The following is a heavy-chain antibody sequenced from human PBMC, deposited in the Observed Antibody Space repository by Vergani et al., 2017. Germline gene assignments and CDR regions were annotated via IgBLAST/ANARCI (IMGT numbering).Heavy chain of an antibody. CDR1: GYTFTDHY. V-gene: IGHV1-46*01. CDR3: ATPQTVTTGGMEA. D-gene: IGHD4-17*01. Sequence: VQLVQSGAEVKKPGATMKISCKVSGYTFTDHYMHWVKQAPGKGLEWMGISNPSGGHTNYAQKFQGRVTMTWDTSTSTVYMELSSLRSEDTAIYYCATPQTVTTGGMEAWGQGTTVIVSS. CDR2: SNPSGGHT. J-gene: IGHJ6*02.